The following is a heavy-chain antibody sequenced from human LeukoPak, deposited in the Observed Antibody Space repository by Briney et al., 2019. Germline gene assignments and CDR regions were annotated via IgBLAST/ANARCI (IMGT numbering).Heavy chain of an antibody. J-gene: IGHJ4*02. CDR3: AKALPYYYDSSGYFGREEYYFDY. Sequence: GGSLRLSCAASGFTFSSYSMNWVRQAPGKGLEWVSSISSSSSYIYYADSVKGRFTISRDNAKNSLYLQMNSLRAEDTAVYYCAKALPYYYDSSGYFGREEYYFDYWGQGTLVTVSS. D-gene: IGHD3-22*01. CDR1: GFTFSSYS. CDR2: ISSSSSYI. V-gene: IGHV3-21*04.